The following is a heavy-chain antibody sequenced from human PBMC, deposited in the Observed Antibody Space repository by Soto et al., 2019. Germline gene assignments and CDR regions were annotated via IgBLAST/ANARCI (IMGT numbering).Heavy chain of an antibody. CDR1: GGSISSTHW. Sequence: QVQLQEWGPGLVKPSGTLSLTCAVSGGSISSTHWWTWVRQSPGKGLEYIGEISHSGTSNSNPSLKSRVTLSVDKSKNHFSLTLTSVTAADTAVYYCARVVLSITRGAFDAWGQGTPVSVSS. D-gene: IGHD1-20*01. CDR2: ISHSGTS. J-gene: IGHJ3*01. V-gene: IGHV4-4*02. CDR3: ARVVLSITRGAFDA.